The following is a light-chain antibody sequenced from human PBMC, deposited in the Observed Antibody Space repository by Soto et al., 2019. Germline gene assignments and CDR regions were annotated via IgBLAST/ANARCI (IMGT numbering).Light chain of an antibody. V-gene: IGLV2-14*01. CDR3: SSYTTSSTWV. J-gene: IGLJ3*02. Sequence: QSALTQPASVSGSPGQSITISCTGTSSDVGGYNYVSWYQQHPGKAPKLIIYEVSNRPSGVSNRFSGSKSGNTASLTISGLWAEDEADYYCSSYTTSSTWVFGGGTKLTVL. CDR1: SSDVGGYNY. CDR2: EVS.